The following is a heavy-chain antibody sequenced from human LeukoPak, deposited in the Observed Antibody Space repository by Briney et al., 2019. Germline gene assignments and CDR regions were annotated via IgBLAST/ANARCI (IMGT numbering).Heavy chain of an antibody. CDR3: ARNDILTGYMFEY. D-gene: IGHD3-9*01. J-gene: IGHJ4*02. V-gene: IGHV3-66*01. CDR2: IYSGGNT. CDR1: GFTVSSNY. Sequence: PRGSLRLSYAASGFTVSSNYMTWVRQAPGKGLEWVSVIYSGGNTYYADSVKGRFTISRDNSKNTLYLQMNSLRAEDTAVYYCARNDILTGYMFEYWGQGTLVTVSS.